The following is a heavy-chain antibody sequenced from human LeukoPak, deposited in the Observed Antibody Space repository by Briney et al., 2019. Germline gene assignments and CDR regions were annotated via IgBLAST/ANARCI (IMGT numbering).Heavy chain of an antibody. Sequence: GGSLRLSCAASGFTFSSYAMSWVRQAPGKGLEWVSAISGSGGSTYYADSVKGRFTISRDNSKNTLYLQMNSLRAEDTAVYYCAKAYLTGIVVVVAADYWGQGTLVTVSS. CDR3: AKAYLTGIVVVVAADY. D-gene: IGHD2-15*01. CDR2: ISGSGGST. V-gene: IGHV3-23*01. CDR1: GFTFSSYA. J-gene: IGHJ4*02.